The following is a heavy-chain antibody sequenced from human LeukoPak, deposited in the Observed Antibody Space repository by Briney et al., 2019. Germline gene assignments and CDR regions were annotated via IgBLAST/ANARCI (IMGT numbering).Heavy chain of an antibody. J-gene: IGHJ3*02. CDR2: INHSGST. V-gene: IGHV4-34*08. Sequence: GSLRLSCAASGFTFSDYYRSWIRPAPGKGLEWIGEINHSGSTNYNPSLKSRVTISVDTSKNQFSLKLSSVTAADTAVYYCGASDILTGYPELDAFDIWGQGTMVTVSS. CDR3: GASDILTGYPELDAFDI. D-gene: IGHD3-9*01. CDR1: GFTFSDYY.